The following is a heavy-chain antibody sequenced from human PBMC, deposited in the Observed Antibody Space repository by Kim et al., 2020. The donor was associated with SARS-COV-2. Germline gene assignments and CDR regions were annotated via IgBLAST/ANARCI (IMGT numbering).Heavy chain of an antibody. CDR2: IYYSGST. CDR3: ARVLSSGSGWFDP. CDR1: GGSISSGGYY. Sequence: SETLSLTCTVSGGSISSGGYYWSWIRQHPGKGLEWIGYIYYSGSTYYNPSLKSRVTISVDTSKNQFSLKLSSVTAADTAVYYCARVLSSGSGWFDPWGQGTLVTVSS. V-gene: IGHV4-31*03. J-gene: IGHJ5*02. D-gene: IGHD3-10*01.